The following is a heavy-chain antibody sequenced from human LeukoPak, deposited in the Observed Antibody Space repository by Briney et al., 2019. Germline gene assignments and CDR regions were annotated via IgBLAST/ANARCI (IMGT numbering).Heavy chain of an antibody. CDR2: IYHTGST. J-gene: IGHJ4*02. CDR3: ASRKLGNDY. CDR1: GGSVSDYY. Sequence: SSETLSLTCTISGGSVSDYYWSWIRQSPGKGLEWIGYIYHTGSTSYSPSLKSRVTISADTSQNQFSLKLSSVTAADTAVYYCASRKLGNDYWGQGTLVTVSS. D-gene: IGHD7-27*01. V-gene: IGHV4-59*02.